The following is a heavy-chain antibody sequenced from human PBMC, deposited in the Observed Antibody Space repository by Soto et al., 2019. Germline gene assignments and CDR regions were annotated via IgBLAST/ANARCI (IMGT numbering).Heavy chain of an antibody. CDR3: AKPIVLTGYYYNGMDV. D-gene: IGHD3-9*01. Sequence: QVQLVESGGGVVQPGRSLRLSCAASGFTFSSYGMHWVRQAPGKGLEWVAVISYDGSNKYYADSVKGRFTISRDNSKNTLYLQMNILRAEDTAVYYCAKPIVLTGYYYNGMDVWGQGTTVTVS. J-gene: IGHJ6*02. CDR1: GFTFSSYG. CDR2: ISYDGSNK. V-gene: IGHV3-30*18.